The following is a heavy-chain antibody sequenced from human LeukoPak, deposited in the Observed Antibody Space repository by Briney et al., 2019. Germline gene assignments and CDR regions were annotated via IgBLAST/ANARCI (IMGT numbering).Heavy chain of an antibody. D-gene: IGHD2-15*01. CDR1: GYTFTGYY. V-gene: IGHV1-2*02. J-gene: IGHJ4*02. CDR3: ARADIVVVVAATSDFDY. Sequence: ASVKVSCKASGYTFTGYYMHWVRQAAGQGLEWMGWINPNSGGTNYAQKFQGRVTMTRDTSISTAYMELRSLRSDDTAVYYCARADIVVVVAATSDFDYWGQGTLVTVSS. CDR2: INPNSGGT.